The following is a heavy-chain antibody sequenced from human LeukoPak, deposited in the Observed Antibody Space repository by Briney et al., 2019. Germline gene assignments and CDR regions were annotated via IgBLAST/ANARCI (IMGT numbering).Heavy chain of an antibody. Sequence: GGSLRLSCAASGFTFSSYAMHWVRQAPGKGLEWVAVISYDGSNKYYADSVKGRFTISRDNSKNTLYLQMNSLRAEDTAVYYCAREAIVGATWGYFDYWGQGTLVTVSS. CDR2: ISYDGSNK. CDR3: AREAIVGATWGYFDY. J-gene: IGHJ4*02. D-gene: IGHD1-26*01. CDR1: GFTFSSYA. V-gene: IGHV3-30*04.